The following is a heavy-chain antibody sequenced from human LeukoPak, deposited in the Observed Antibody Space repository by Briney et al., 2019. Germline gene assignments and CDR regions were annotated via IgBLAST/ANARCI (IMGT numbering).Heavy chain of an antibody. CDR1: GFTFSSYA. Sequence: GGSLRLSCAASGFTFSSYAMSWVRQAPGKGLEWVSAISGSGGGTYYAESVKGRFTISRDNSMHTVSLQMNSLRTADTAIYFCAKEYTNSADYYDYWGQGTLVTVSS. CDR3: AKEYTNSADYYDY. CDR2: ISGSGGGT. J-gene: IGHJ4*02. D-gene: IGHD4-11*01. V-gene: IGHV3-23*01.